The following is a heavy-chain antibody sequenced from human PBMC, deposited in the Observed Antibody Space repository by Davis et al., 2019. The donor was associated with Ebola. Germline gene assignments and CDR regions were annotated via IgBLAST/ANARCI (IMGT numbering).Heavy chain of an antibody. D-gene: IGHD6-19*01. V-gene: IGHV3-74*01. CDR1: GFTFSSYW. Sequence: GESLKISCAASGFTFSSYWMHWVRQAPGRGLVWVARTNEYGSITNYADSVEGRFTISRDNAKNTLYLQMNSLGAEDTAIYYCGRDLSGMHDYWGQGTLVTFSS. CDR2: TNEYGSIT. CDR3: GRDLSGMHDY. J-gene: IGHJ4*02.